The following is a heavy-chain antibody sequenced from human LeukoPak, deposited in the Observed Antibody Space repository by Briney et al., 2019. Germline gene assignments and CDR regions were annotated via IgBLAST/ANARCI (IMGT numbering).Heavy chain of an antibody. D-gene: IGHD2-21*02. CDR3: AKGMGAYCDGDCSSRTFDY. J-gene: IGHJ4*02. Sequence: GGSLRLSCAPSGFTFINYAMSWVRQAPGKGLELVSIISGSGSLTDYADSVRGRFTISRDNSKNTLYLQMNSLTAEDTAIYYCAKGMGAYCDGDCSSRTFDYWGQGTLVAVSS. CDR2: ISGSGSLT. CDR1: GFTFINYA. V-gene: IGHV3-23*01.